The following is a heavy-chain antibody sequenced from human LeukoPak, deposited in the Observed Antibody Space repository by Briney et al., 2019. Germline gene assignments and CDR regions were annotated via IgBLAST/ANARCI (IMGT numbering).Heavy chain of an antibody. D-gene: IGHD6-13*01. CDR3: AREGGYSSSWYAFDY. V-gene: IGHV3-33*01. J-gene: IGHJ4*02. CDR2: IWYDGSHK. CDR1: GFTFSSYG. Sequence: PGRSLRLSCAASGFTFSSYGMHWVRQAPGKGLEWVAVIWYDGSHKYYADSVKGRFTISRDNSKNTLYLQMNSLRAEDTAVYYCAREGGYSSSWYAFDYWGQGTLVTVSS.